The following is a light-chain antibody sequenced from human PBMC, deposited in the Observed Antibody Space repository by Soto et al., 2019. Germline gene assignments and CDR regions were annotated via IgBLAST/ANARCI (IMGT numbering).Light chain of an antibody. Sequence: IQMTQSPSSVSASVGDRFTMTCRASQGLSSYLAWYQQKPGKAPKLLIYAASNLQSGVPSRFSGSGSGTDFTLTISSLQPEDFATYFCLSGHSRPFGGGTKVDIK. CDR2: AAS. CDR3: LSGHSRP. CDR1: QGLSSY. V-gene: IGKV1-12*02. J-gene: IGKJ4*01.